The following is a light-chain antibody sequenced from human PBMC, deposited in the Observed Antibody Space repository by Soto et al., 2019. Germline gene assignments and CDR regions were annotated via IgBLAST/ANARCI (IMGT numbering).Light chain of an antibody. J-gene: IGKJ4*01. V-gene: IGKV3-11*01. CDR1: QSVSSY. CDR2: DAS. Sequence: EIVLTQSPATLSLSPGERATLSCRASQSVSSYLAWYQQKPGQAPRLLIYDASNRATGIPARFSGGGSGTDFTHTISSLEPEDFAVYYCQQRSNWPLTFGGGTKVEIK. CDR3: QQRSNWPLT.